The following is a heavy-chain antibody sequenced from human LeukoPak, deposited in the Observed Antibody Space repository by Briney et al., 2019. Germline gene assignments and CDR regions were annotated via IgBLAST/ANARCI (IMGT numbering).Heavy chain of an antibody. V-gene: IGHV1-18*01. CDR2: ISAYNGNT. J-gene: IGHJ4*02. CDR3: ARQKSIAAAGTYIDY. CDR1: GYTFTSYG. Sequence: ASVKVSCKASGYTFTSYGISWVRQAPGQGLEWMGWISAYNGNTNYAQKLQGRVTMTTDTSTSTAYMELRSLRSDDTAVYYCARQKSIAAAGTYIDYWGQGTLVTVSS. D-gene: IGHD6-13*01.